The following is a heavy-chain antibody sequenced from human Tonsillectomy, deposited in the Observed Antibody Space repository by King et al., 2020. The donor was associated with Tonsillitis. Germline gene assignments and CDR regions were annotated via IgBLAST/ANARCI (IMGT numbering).Heavy chain of an antibody. D-gene: IGHD3-22*01. Sequence: VQLVESGGGVVQPGRSLRLSCAASGFTFSSYAMHWVRPAPGKGLEWVAVISYDGSNKYYADSVKGPFTISRDNSNHTLYPQMNSLRAEDTAVYYCARFSLPGEYDSSGYYDYWGQGTLVTVSS. J-gene: IGHJ4*02. CDR2: ISYDGSNK. CDR3: ARFSLPGEYDSSGYYDY. CDR1: GFTFSSYA. V-gene: IGHV3-30-3*01.